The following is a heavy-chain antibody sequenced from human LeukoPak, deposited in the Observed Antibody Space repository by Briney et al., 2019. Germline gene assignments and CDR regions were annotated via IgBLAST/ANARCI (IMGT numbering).Heavy chain of an antibody. Sequence: GGSLRLSCAASGFTFSTYWMHWVRQAPGKGLVWVSRINPDGSSTSYADSVKGRFTISRDNSKNTLYLQMNSLRAEDTAVYYCAKVIGQWLVPPYYFDYWGQGTLVTVSS. D-gene: IGHD6-19*01. J-gene: IGHJ4*02. CDR2: INPDGSST. V-gene: IGHV3-74*01. CDR1: GFTFSTYW. CDR3: AKVIGQWLVPPYYFDY.